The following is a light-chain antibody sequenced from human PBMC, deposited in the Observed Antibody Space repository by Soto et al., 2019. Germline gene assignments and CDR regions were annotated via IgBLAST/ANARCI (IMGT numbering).Light chain of an antibody. Sequence: IGWTPSPRTLSLSPREGATLSCRAIQSVSSSYLAWYQQKPGQAPRLLIYGASSRATVIPDRFSGSGSGTDFTLTISRLEPEDFAVYYCQQYGSSPSWTFGQGTKVDIK. J-gene: IGKJ1*01. CDR2: GAS. CDR3: QQYGSSPSWT. CDR1: QSVSSSY. V-gene: IGKV3-20*01.